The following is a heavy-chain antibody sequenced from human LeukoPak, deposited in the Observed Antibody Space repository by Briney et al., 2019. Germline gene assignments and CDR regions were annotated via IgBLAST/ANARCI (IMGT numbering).Heavy chain of an antibody. CDR1: GYTFTGYY. CDR2: INPSGGST. V-gene: IGHV1-46*01. J-gene: IGHJ4*02. Sequence: GASVKVSCEASGYTFTGYYIHWMRQAPGQGLEWMGKINPSGGSTSYAQKFQGRVTMTRDTSTSTVYMELSSLRSEDTAVYYCARTIVDGGTNFWGQGTLVTVSS. CDR3: ARTIVDGGTNF. D-gene: IGHD2-15*01.